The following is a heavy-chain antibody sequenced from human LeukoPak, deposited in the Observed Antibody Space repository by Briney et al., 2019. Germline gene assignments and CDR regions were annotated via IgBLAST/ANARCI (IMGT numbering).Heavy chain of an antibody. D-gene: IGHD2-21*02. CDR3: ATDRDNSDWQKRFDS. CDR2: INQDASEI. V-gene: IGHV3-7*01. J-gene: IGHJ4*02. Sequence: GGSLRLSCAASGFSISNSAMSWVRQAPGKGLEWVGNINQDASEINYVDSVRGRFTISRDNAKNSLHLQMNSLRAEDTAVYHCATDRDNSDWQKRFDSWGQGTLVTVSS. CDR1: GFSISNSA.